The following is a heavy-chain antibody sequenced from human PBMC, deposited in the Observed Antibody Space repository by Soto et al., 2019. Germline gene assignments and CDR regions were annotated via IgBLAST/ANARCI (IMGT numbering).Heavy chain of an antibody. CDR2: IYYSGST. Sequence: SETLSLTCTVSGGSISSGDYYWSWIRQPPGKGLEWIGYIYYSGSTYYNPSLKSRVTISVDTSKNQFSLKLSSVTAADTAVYYCARGGDSSSWYEPGSPDAASESYYFDYWGQGTLVTVSS. CDR3: ARGGDSSSWYEPGSPDAASESYYFDY. J-gene: IGHJ4*02. CDR1: GGSISSGDYY. V-gene: IGHV4-30-4*01. D-gene: IGHD6-13*01.